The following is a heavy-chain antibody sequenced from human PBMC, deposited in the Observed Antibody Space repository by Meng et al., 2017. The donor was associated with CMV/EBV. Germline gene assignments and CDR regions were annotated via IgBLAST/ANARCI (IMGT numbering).Heavy chain of an antibody. Sequence: FRSSAMSWVRQAPGKGLEWVSAISGSGGSTYYADSVKGRFTISRDNSKNTLYLQMNSLRAEDTAVYYCATSSSSGGYYYYYYGMDVWGQGTTVTVSS. CDR1: FRSSA. J-gene: IGHJ6*02. CDR2: ISGSGGST. D-gene: IGHD6-6*01. CDR3: ATSSSSGGYYYYYYGMDV. V-gene: IGHV3-23*01.